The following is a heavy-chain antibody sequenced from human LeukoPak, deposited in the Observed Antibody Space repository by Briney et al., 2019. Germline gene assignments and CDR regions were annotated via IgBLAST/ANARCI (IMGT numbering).Heavy chain of an antibody. Sequence: SETLSLTCTVSGGSISSGGHYWSWIRQHPGKGLEWIGYIYYSGSTYYNPSLKSRVTISVDTSKNQFSLKLSSVTAADTAVYYCARVSVTTSFDYWGQGTLVTVSS. CDR2: IYYSGST. CDR3: ARVSVTTSFDY. J-gene: IGHJ4*02. CDR1: GGSISSGGHY. D-gene: IGHD4-4*01. V-gene: IGHV4-31*03.